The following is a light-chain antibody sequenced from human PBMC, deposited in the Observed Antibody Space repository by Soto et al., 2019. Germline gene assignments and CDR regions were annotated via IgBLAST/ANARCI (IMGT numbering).Light chain of an antibody. CDR1: SRDVGGYNY. J-gene: IGLJ1*01. V-gene: IGLV2-14*01. Sequence: QSVLTQPASVSGSPGQSITISCTGTSRDVGGYNYVSWHQQHPGKVPKLMIYDVSYRPSGVSNRFSGSKSGNTASLTISGLQAEDEADYYCSSYTTSSTYVFGTGTKLTVL. CDR3: SSYTTSSTYV. CDR2: DVS.